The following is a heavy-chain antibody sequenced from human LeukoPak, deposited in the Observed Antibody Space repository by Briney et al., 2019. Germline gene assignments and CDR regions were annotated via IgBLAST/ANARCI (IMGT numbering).Heavy chain of an antibody. Sequence: GGSLRLSCAACGFTFSSYAMHWVRQAPGKGLEWVAVISYDGSNKYYADSVKGRFTISRDNSKNTLYLQMNSLRAEDTAVYYCAKGVRGVIISGMDVWGQGTTVTVSS. CDR3: AKGVRGVIISGMDV. J-gene: IGHJ6*02. V-gene: IGHV3-30-3*01. D-gene: IGHD3-10*01. CDR2: ISYDGSNK. CDR1: GFTFSSYA.